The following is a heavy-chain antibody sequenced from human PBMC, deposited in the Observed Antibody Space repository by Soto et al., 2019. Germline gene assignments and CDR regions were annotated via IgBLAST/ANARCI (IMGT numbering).Heavy chain of an antibody. CDR3: ARDPRANCGWYPLDY. J-gene: IGHJ4*02. CDR1: GYTFTSYG. V-gene: IGHV1-18*01. Sequence: QVQLVQSGAEVKKPGASVKVSCKASGYTFTSYGISWVRQAPGQGLEWMGWISAYNGNTNYAQKLQGRGTMTTDTSPSTAAMELRSLRSYHTAVYYCARDPRANCGWYPLDYWGQGTLVTVSS. D-gene: IGHD6-19*01. CDR2: ISAYNGNT.